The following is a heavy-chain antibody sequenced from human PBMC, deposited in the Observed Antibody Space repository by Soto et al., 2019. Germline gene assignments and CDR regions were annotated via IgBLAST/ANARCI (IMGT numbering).Heavy chain of an antibody. CDR2: ISGSGDST. CDR1: GFSFSSYA. CDR3: AKRTTGSNYDY. J-gene: IGHJ4*02. V-gene: IGHV3-23*01. Sequence: EVQLLESGGGLVQPGGSLRLSCAASGFSFSSYAMNWVRQAPGKGLEWVSVISGSGDSTYYADSVKGRFTISRDNSKNTLYLQMNSLIAEDKAVYYCAKRTTGSNYDYWGQGTLVIVSS. D-gene: IGHD1-1*01.